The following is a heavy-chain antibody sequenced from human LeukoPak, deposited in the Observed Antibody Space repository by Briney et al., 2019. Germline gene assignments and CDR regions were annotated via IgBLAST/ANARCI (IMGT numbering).Heavy chain of an antibody. CDR1: GGSFSGYY. Sequence: SETLSLTCAVYGGSFSGYYWSWIRQPPGKGLEWIGEINHSGSTNYNPSLKSRVTISVDTSKNQFSLKLSSVTAADTAVYYRARGFGYYYYYYYMDVWGKGTTVTVSS. D-gene: IGHD3-10*01. J-gene: IGHJ6*03. CDR3: ARGFGYYYYYYYMDV. CDR2: INHSGST. V-gene: IGHV4-34*01.